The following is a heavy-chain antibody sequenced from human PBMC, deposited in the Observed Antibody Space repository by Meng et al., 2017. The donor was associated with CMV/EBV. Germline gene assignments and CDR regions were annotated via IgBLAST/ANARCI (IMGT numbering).Heavy chain of an antibody. D-gene: IGHD2-2*01. CDR1: GFTFSSYG. Sequence: GGSLRLSCAASGFTFSSYGMHWVRQAPSKGLEWVAFIRYDGSNKYYADSVKGRFTISRDNSKNALYLQMNSLRAEDTAVYYCAKDRKRYCSSTSCYLGTFDYWGQGTLVTVSS. CDR2: IRYDGSNK. CDR3: AKDRKRYCSSTSCYLGTFDY. V-gene: IGHV3-30*02. J-gene: IGHJ4*02.